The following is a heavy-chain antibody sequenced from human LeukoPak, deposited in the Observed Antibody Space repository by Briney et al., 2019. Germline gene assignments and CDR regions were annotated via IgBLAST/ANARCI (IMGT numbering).Heavy chain of an antibody. J-gene: IGHJ4*02. CDR2: ISGDGLGT. D-gene: IGHD3-10*01. CDR3: AKGPNFGSWRALDY. V-gene: IGHV3-23*01. CDR1: EFTFGDYD. Sequence: QTGGSLRLSCAASEFTFGDYDMSWVRQTLGKGLEWVSSISGDGLGTWYADSVRGRFTISRDKPRNTLYLQLNSLRVDDTAVYYCAKGPNFGSWRALDYWGRGSLVTVSS.